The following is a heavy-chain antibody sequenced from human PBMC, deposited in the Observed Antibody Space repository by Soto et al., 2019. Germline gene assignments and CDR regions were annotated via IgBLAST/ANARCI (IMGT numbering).Heavy chain of an antibody. J-gene: IGHJ5*02. V-gene: IGHV4-31*03. CDR2: SYYHKTT. Sequence: QVQLQESGPGLVKPSQTLSLTCTVSGGSISSGGYYWSWIRQHPGKGLEWIGYSYYHKTTYYNPSLKSRVTISLDTSKNPFSLKLTSVTAADTAVYYCARSVFPWGQGTLVTVSS. CDR1: GGSISSGGYY. CDR3: ARSVFP.